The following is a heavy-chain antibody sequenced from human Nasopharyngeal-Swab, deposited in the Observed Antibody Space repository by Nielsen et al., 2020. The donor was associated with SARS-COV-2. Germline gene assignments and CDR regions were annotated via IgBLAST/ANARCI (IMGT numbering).Heavy chain of an antibody. Sequence: GESLKISCVGTGFTFSSFWMNWVRQAPGKGLEWVANIKHAGSEKFYVDSVKGRFTISRDNAKNSLYLQMNSLRAEDTAVYYCARDRIDFDYWGQGTLVTVSS. J-gene: IGHJ4*02. CDR3: ARDRIDFDY. V-gene: IGHV3-7*05. CDR1: GFTFSSFW. CDR2: IKHAGSEK.